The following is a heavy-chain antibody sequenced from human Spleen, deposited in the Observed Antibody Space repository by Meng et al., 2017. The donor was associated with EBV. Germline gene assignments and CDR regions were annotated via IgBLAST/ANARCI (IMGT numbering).Heavy chain of an antibody. CDR1: GGSITSTNW. CDR2: THHGGNT. D-gene: IGHD6-13*01. CDR3: ASHLLTPGTRGFDH. V-gene: IGHV4-4*02. J-gene: IGHJ4*02. Sequence: VQRTEAGPGRVKPSETLSLTGLVSGGSITSTNWWSWVRQPPGKGLEWIGETHHGGNTNYNTSLQSRVIISVDKSKSQFSLQLTSVTAADTALYYCASHLLTPGTRGFDHWGPGILVTVSS.